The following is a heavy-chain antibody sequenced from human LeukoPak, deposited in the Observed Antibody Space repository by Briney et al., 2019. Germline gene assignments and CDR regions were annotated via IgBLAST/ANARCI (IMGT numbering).Heavy chain of an antibody. CDR1: GFTFDDYT. J-gene: IGHJ4*02. D-gene: IGHD3-3*01. Sequence: GGSLRLSCAASGFTFDDYTMHWVRQAPGKGLEWVSLISWDGGSTYYADSVKGRFTISRDNSKNSLYLQMNSLRTEDTALYYCAKGGDFWSGYLDWGQGTLVTVSS. CDR2: ISWDGGST. V-gene: IGHV3-43*01. CDR3: AKGGDFWSGYLD.